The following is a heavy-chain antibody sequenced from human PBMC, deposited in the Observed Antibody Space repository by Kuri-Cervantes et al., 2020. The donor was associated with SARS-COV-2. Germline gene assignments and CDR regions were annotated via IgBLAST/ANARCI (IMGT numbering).Heavy chain of an antibody. CDR1: GFTLSSYA. CDR2: ISGSGGST. D-gene: IGHD3-3*01. CDR3: AKEDSWIFGVVRIAY. Sequence: GESLKISCAASGFTLSSYAMSWVRQAPGKGLEWVSAISGSGGSTYYADSVKGRFTISRDNSKNTLYLQMNSLRAEDTAVYYCAKEDSWIFGVVRIAYWGQGTLVTVSS. V-gene: IGHV3-23*01. J-gene: IGHJ4*02.